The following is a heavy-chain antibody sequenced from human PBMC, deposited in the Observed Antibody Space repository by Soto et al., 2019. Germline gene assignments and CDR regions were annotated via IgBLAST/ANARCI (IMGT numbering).Heavy chain of an antibody. CDR2: ISGKNGNT. CDR1: GYTFISHG. V-gene: IGHV1-18*04. D-gene: IGHD2-15*01. J-gene: IGHJ6*04. CDR3: ARVSSSIVVVPDYGMDV. Sequence: QVQLVQSGVEVKKPGASVKVSCKASGYTFISHGISWVRQAPGQGLEWMGWISGKNGNTNYAQQLQGRVTLPTDTSTSTAYMQLRSLRSDDTAVYYCARVSSSIVVVPDYGMDVWGEGTTVTVSS.